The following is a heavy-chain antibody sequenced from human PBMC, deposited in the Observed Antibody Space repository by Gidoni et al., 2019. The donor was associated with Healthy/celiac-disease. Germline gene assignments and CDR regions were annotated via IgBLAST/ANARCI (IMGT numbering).Heavy chain of an antibody. D-gene: IGHD3-10*01. CDR2: ISWDGGST. J-gene: IGHJ4*02. CDR3: AKDMSTSSGSYFSFDY. V-gene: IGHV3-43*01. Sequence: EVQLVESGGVVVQPGGSLRLSCAASGFTFDDYTMHWVRQAPGKGLEWVSLISWDGGSTYYADSVKGRFTISRDNSKNSLYLQMNSLRTEDTALYYCAKDMSTSSGSYFSFDYWGQGTLVTVSS. CDR1: GFTFDDYT.